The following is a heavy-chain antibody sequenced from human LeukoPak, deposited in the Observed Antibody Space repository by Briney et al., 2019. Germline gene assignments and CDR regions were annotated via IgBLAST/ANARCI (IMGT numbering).Heavy chain of an antibody. D-gene: IGHD4-17*01. CDR1: GFTFSSYG. CDR2: ISYDGSNK. J-gene: IGHJ4*02. CDR3: AKDGPDGDHEIDC. V-gene: IGHV3-30*18. Sequence: GGSLRLSCAASGFTFSSYGMHWVRQAPGKGLEWVAIISYDGSNKYYVDSVKGRFTISRDNSKNTLYLQMNSPRAEDTGVYYCAKDGPDGDHEIDCWGQGTLVTVSS.